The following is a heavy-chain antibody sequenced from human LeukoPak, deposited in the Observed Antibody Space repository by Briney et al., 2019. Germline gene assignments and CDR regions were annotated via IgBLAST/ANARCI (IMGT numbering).Heavy chain of an antibody. J-gene: IGHJ5*02. CDR1: GGSISSSSYY. V-gene: IGHV4-39*07. D-gene: IGHD3-22*01. Sequence: SETLSLTCTVSGGSISSSSYYWGWIRQPPGKGLGWIGSIYYSGSTYYNPSLKSRVTISVDTSKNQFSLKLSSVTAADTAVYYCARDCDSSGYYWTGSPNWFDPWGQGTLVTVSS. CDR3: ARDCDSSGYYWTGSPNWFDP. CDR2: IYYSGST.